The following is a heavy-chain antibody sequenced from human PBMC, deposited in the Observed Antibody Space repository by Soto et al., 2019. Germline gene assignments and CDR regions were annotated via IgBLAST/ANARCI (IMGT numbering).Heavy chain of an antibody. CDR1: GFTFSNYA. J-gene: IGHJ6*02. Sequence: GGSLRLSCAASGFTFSNYAVTWVRQAPGKGLEWVSTISGSGGSTYYADSVKGRFTISRDNSKNTLYLQMNSLRAEDTALYYCAKGRSYYYYYGVDVWGQGTTVTVSS. CDR2: ISGSGGST. CDR3: AKGRSYYYYYGVDV. V-gene: IGHV3-23*01.